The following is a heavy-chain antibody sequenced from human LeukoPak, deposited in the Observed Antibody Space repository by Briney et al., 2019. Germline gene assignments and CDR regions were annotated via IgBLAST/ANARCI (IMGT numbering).Heavy chain of an antibody. J-gene: IGHJ4*02. CDR1: GFSLSARQIC. CDR2: IYWVEVE. D-gene: IGHD7-27*01. Sequence: SGPTLVNPTQTLTLTCTFSGFSLSARQICVSWIRQPPGKALEWLARIYWVEVEFYSTSLETRLTISKRTSKNQVVLTSTKVDPVDTATYYCARTVVRLPGDDTYYFDYWGQGILVTVSS. V-gene: IGHV2-70*17. CDR3: ARTVVRLPGDDTYYFDY.